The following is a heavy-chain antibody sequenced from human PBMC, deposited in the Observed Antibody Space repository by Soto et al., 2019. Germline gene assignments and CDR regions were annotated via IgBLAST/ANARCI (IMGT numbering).Heavy chain of an antibody. CDR2: ISWNSGYI. J-gene: IGHJ3*02. D-gene: IGHD6-19*01. V-gene: IGHV3-9*01. CDR3: AKDSVPGSSGWFDGFDI. Sequence: SGGSLRLSCAASGFTFDDYAMHWVRQAPGKGLEWVSGISWNSGYIGYADSVKGRFTISRDNAKNSLYLQMNSLRAEDTALYYCAKDSVPGSSGWFDGFDIWGQGTMVTVSS. CDR1: GFTFDDYA.